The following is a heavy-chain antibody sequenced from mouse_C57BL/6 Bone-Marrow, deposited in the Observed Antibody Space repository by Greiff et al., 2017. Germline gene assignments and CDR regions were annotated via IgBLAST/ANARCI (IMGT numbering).Heavy chain of an antibody. CDR1: GYTFTNYW. D-gene: IGHD1-1*01. V-gene: IGHV1-63*01. J-gene: IGHJ2*01. Sequence: QVQLQQSGAELVRPGTSVKMSCKASGYTFTNYWIGWAKQRPGHGLEWIGDIYPGGGYTNYTEKFKGKATLTADKSSSTAYMQFSSLTSEDSAIXYGERVYYYGKGGYYFDYWGQGTTLTVSS. CDR3: ERVYYYGKGGYYFDY. CDR2: IYPGGGYT.